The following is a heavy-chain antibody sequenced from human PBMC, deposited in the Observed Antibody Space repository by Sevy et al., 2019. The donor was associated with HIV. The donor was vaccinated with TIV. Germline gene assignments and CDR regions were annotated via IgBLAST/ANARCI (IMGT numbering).Heavy chain of an antibody. D-gene: IGHD1-1*01. CDR2: ISSSSSYI. V-gene: IGHV3-21*01. CDR1: EFTFSSYA. CDR3: ARVKGTPRDHYYYYGMDV. Sequence: GGSLRLSCAASEFTFSSYAMSWVRQAPGKGLEWVSSISSSSSYIYYADSVKGRFTISRDNAKNSLYLQMNSLRAEDTAVYYCARVKGTPRDHYYYYGMDVWGQGTTVTVSS. J-gene: IGHJ6*02.